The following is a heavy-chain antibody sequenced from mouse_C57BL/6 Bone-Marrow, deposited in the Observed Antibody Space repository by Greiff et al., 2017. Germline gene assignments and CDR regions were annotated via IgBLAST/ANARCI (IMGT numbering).Heavy chain of an antibody. CDR1: GYTFTSYG. CDR3: ARRGRYDYGWYFDV. J-gene: IGHJ1*03. V-gene: IGHV1-81*01. D-gene: IGHD2-4*01. Sequence: QVQLKESGAELARPGASVKLSCKASGYTFTSYGISWVKQRTGQGLEWIGEIYPRSGNTYYHEKFKGKATLTADKSTSTAYMELRSLTSEDSAVYCGARRGRYDYGWYFDVWGTGTTVTVSS. CDR2: IYPRSGNT.